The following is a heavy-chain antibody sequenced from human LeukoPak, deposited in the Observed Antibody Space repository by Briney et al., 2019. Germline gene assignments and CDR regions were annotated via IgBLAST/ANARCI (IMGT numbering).Heavy chain of an antibody. CDR3: ARDNSIHERGWWFDP. D-gene: IGHD4-23*01. Sequence: ASVKVSCKASGYSFTSHYMHWVRQAPGQGLEWMGLINPRGTSTIYAEKFQGRIIMTRDMSTTTDYMELGSLKSDDTAVYYCARDNSIHERGWWFDPWDQGTLVTVSS. CDR2: INPRGTST. V-gene: IGHV1-46*01. J-gene: IGHJ5*02. CDR1: GYSFTSHY.